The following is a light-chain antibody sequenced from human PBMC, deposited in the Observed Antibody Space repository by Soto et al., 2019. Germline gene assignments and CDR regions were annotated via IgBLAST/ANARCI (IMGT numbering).Light chain of an antibody. CDR2: DVS. CDR1: SSDVGRYNY. J-gene: IGLJ2*01. CDR3: SSYTSTTTRGV. Sequence: QSALTQSASVSGSPGQSITISCTGTSSDVGRYNYVSWYQQYPGKAPKLIIYDVSNRPSGVSNRFSGSKSGNTASLTISGLQAEDEADFYCSSYTSTTTRGVFGGGTKVTVL. V-gene: IGLV2-14*01.